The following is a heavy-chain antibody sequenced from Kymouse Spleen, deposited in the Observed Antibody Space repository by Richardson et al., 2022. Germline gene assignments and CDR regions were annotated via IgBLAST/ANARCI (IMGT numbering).Heavy chain of an antibody. J-gene: IGHJ4*02. CDR2: IRSKANSYAT. Sequence: EVQLVESGGGLVQPGGSLKLSCAASGFTFSGSAMHWVRQASGKGLEWVGRIRSKANSYATAYAASVKGRFTISRDDSKNTAYLQMNSLKTEDTAVYYCTRLGNWNYGGYWGQGTLVTVSS. D-gene: IGHD1-7*01. V-gene: IGHV3-73*02. CDR3: TRLGNWNYGGY. CDR1: GFTFSGSA.